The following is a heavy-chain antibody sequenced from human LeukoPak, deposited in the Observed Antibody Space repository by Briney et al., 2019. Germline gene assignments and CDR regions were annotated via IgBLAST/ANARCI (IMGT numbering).Heavy chain of an antibody. D-gene: IGHD2-15*01. J-gene: IGHJ4*02. Sequence: GGSLRLSCAASGFTFSSYGMSWVRQAPGKGLEWVSAISGSGGSTYYADSVKGRFTISRDNSKNTLYLQMNSLRAEDTAVYYCARGRGYCSGGSCYSAPPPSYFDYWGQGTLVTVSS. CDR1: GFTFSSYG. CDR3: ARGRGYCSGGSCYSAPPPSYFDY. V-gene: IGHV3-23*01. CDR2: ISGSGGST.